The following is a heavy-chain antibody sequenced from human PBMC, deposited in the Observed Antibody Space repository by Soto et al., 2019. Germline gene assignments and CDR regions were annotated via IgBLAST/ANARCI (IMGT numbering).Heavy chain of an antibody. CDR3: ARRKGVSGSGWTETEDYYYGMDV. V-gene: IGHV5-10-1*01. Sequence: PGESLKISCKGSGYSFTSYWISWVRQMPGKGLEWMGRIDPSDSYTNYSPSFQGHVTISADKSISTAYLQWSSLKASDTAMYYCARRKGVSGSGWTETEDYYYGMDVWGQGTTVTVSS. J-gene: IGHJ6*02. CDR1: GYSFTSYW. CDR2: IDPSDSYT. D-gene: IGHD6-19*01.